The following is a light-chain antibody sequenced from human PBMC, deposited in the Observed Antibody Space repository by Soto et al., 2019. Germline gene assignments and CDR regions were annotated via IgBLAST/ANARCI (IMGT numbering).Light chain of an antibody. CDR3: QQGYSTPLT. Sequence: DIQMTQSPSSLSASVGDRVTITCLASQSIISYLNWYQQKPGKAPKLLIYTASNLQSGVSSRFSGSGSGTDFTPTISSLQPEDFATYYCQQGYSTPLTFGGGTKVDIK. J-gene: IGKJ4*01. V-gene: IGKV1-39*01. CDR2: TAS. CDR1: QSIISY.